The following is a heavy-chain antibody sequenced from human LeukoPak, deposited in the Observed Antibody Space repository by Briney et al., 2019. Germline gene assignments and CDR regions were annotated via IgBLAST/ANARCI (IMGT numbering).Heavy chain of an antibody. V-gene: IGHV1-8*01. D-gene: IGHD3-22*01. CDR1: GYTFTSYD. CDR3: WSGYDSSGFDI. Sequence: ASVRVSCKASGYTFTSYDINWVRQATGQGLEWMGWMNPNSGNTGYAQKFQGRVTMTRNTSISTAYMELRSLRSDDTAVYYCWSGYDSSGFDIWGQGTMVTVSS. J-gene: IGHJ3*02. CDR2: MNPNSGNT.